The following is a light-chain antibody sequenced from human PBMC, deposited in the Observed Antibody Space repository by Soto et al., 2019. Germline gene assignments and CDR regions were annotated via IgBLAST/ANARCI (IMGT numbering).Light chain of an antibody. V-gene: IGLV2-23*01. CDR2: EGS. CDR1: SSDIGTYNL. J-gene: IGLJ2*01. CDR3: CSFAGRDTVV. Sequence: QSALTQPASVSGSPGQSITISCTGTSSDIGTYNLVSWYQHHPGKAPKLLIYEGSKRPSGISDRFSGSKSGNTASLTISGLQAEDEADYYCCSFAGRDTVVFGGGTKVTVL.